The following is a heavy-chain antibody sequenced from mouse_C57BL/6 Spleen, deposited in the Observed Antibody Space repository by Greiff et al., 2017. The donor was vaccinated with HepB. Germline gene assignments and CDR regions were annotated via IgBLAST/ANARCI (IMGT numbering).Heavy chain of an antibody. Sequence: VQLQQSGPELVKPGASVKISCKASGYAFSSSWMNWVKQRPGKGLEWIGRIYPGDGDTNYNGKFKGKATLTADKSSSTAYMQLSSLTSEDSAVYFCASTLYYGSSYWYFDVGGTGTTVTVSS. J-gene: IGHJ1*03. D-gene: IGHD1-1*01. V-gene: IGHV1-82*01. CDR1: GYAFSSSW. CDR3: ASTLYYGSSYWYFDV. CDR2: IYPGDGDT.